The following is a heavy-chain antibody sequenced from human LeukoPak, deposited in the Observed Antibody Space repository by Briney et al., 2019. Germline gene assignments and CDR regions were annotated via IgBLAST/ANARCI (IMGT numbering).Heavy chain of an antibody. D-gene: IGHD3-22*01. Sequence: PGGSLRLSCAASESTMRDHAISWVRQAPGKGLEWVSALTNSGGSGGVTYYADSVKGRFIISRDNSKSTLYLQLSSLRAEDTAVYYCAKAMSTDHYDSRGFYRVDFDSWGQGTLVTVSS. CDR1: ESTMRDHA. V-gene: IGHV3-23*01. J-gene: IGHJ4*02. CDR2: LTNSGGSGGVT. CDR3: AKAMSTDHYDSRGFYRVDFDS.